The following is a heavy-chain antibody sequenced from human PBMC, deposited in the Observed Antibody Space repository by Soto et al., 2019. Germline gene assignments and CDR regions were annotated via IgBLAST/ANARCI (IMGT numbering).Heavy chain of an antibody. CDR1: GFTFSTYG. CDR2: IWYDGSDK. D-gene: IGHD3-10*01. Sequence: QVQLVASGGGVVQPGRSLRLSCAASGFTFSTYGMHWVRQAPGKGLEWVAVIWYDGSDKYYADSVKGRFTISRDNSKNTLYLQMNSLRAEDTAVYYCARGRVRGVTYYYYYGMDVWGQGTTVTVSS. J-gene: IGHJ6*02. CDR3: ARGRVRGVTYYYYYGMDV. V-gene: IGHV3-33*01.